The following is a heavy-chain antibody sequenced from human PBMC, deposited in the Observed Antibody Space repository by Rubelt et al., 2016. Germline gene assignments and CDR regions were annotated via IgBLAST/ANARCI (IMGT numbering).Heavy chain of an antibody. V-gene: IGHV4-4*02. CDR1: GGSISSSNW. D-gene: IGHD3-22*01. CDR3: ARDVDRCFDY. CDR2: IYYSGST. J-gene: IGHJ4*02. Sequence: QVQLQESGPGLVKPSGTLSLTCAVSGGSISSSNWWSWVRQPPGKGLEWIGSIYYSGSTYYNLSLKSRVTISVDTSKNQFSLKLSSVTAADTAVYYCARDVDRCFDYWGQGTLVSVAS.